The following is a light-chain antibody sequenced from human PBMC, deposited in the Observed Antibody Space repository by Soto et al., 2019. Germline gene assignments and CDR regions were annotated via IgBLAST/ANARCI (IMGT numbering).Light chain of an antibody. V-gene: IGLV2-18*02. CDR3: SSFTSSNTYV. Sequence: QSVLTQPPSVSGSPGQSVAISCTGTSSDIGAYNRVSWYQQPPGTAPKLMIYDVNHRPSGVPDRCSGSKSGNPASLTISGLQADDEADYYCSSFTSSNTYVFGTGTKVTV. CDR2: DVN. CDR1: SSDIGAYNR. J-gene: IGLJ1*01.